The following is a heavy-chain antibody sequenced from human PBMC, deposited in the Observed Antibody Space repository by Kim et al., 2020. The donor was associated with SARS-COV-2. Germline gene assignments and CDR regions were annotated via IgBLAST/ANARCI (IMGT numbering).Heavy chain of an antibody. V-gene: IGHV4-34*01. CDR2: INHSGST. Sequence: SETLSLTCAVYGGSFSGDYWSWIRQPPGKGLEWIGEINHSGSTNYNPSLKSRVTISVGTSKNQFSLKLSSVTAADTAVYYCARGVQYCSSTSCYARRTNNWFDPWGQGTLVTVSS. J-gene: IGHJ5*02. D-gene: IGHD2-2*01. CDR1: GGSFSGDY. CDR3: ARGVQYCSSTSCYARRTNNWFDP.